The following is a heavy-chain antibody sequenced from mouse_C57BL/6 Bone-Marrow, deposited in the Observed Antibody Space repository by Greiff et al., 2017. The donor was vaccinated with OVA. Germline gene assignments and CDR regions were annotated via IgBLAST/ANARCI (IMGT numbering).Heavy chain of an antibody. Sequence: DVMLVESGPGLAKPSQTLSLTCSVTGYSITSDYWNWIRKFPGNKLEYMGYISYSGSTYYNPSLKSRISITRDTSKNQYYLQLNSVTTEDTATYYCARCYYDYGGYFDVWGTGTTVTVSS. CDR2: ISYSGST. CDR3: ARCYYDYGGYFDV. J-gene: IGHJ1*03. CDR1: GYSITSDY. D-gene: IGHD2-4*01. V-gene: IGHV3-8*01.